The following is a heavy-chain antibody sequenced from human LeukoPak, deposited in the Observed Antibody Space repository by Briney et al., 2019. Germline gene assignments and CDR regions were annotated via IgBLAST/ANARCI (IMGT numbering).Heavy chain of an antibody. CDR1: GFTFSSYG. CDR2: ISFDASNK. J-gene: IGHJ4*02. CDR3: AKTGRDYYDSSGYLN. Sequence: GGSLRLSCAASGFTFSSYGMHWVRQAPGKGLEWVAVISFDASNKYYADSVKGRFTISRDNSKNTLYLQMNSLRAEDTAVYYCAKTGRDYYDSSGYLNWGQGTLVTVSS. V-gene: IGHV3-30*18. D-gene: IGHD3-22*01.